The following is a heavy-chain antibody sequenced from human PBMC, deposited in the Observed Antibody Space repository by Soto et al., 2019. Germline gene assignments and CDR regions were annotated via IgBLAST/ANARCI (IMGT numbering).Heavy chain of an antibody. CDR1: GGTFSSYA. CDR2: IIPIFGTA. J-gene: IGHJ6*02. CDR3: ARADYYDSSGSYYYYYGMDV. Sequence: QVQLVQSGAEVKKPGSSVKVSCKASGGTFSSYAISWVRQAPGQGLEWMGGIIPIFGTANYAQKFQGRVTITADESXXTXYMXLSSLRSEDTAVYYCARADYYDSSGSYYYYYGMDVWGQGTTVTVSS. V-gene: IGHV1-69*12. D-gene: IGHD3-22*01.